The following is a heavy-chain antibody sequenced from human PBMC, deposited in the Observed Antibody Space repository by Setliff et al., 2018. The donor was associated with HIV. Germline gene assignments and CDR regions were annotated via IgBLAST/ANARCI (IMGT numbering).Heavy chain of an antibody. CDR2: IRLDGSDK. V-gene: IGHV3-30*02. Sequence: GGSLRLSCAASGFTFRNYGMHWVRQAPGKGLEWVAFIRLDGSDKFYADSVKGRFTISRDNSKTTLFLQMNSLRSEDTAVYYCAKEDQRVTSVDYWGQGTPVTVSS. CDR1: GFTFRNYG. J-gene: IGHJ4*02. CDR3: AKEDQRVTSVDY. D-gene: IGHD2-2*01.